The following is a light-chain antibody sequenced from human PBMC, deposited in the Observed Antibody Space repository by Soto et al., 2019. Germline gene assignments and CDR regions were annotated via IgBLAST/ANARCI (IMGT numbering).Light chain of an antibody. CDR2: WAS. Sequence: DIVMTQSPDSLAVSLGERATIICKSSQSVLYSSSNKNYLAWYQQKPGQPPKLLIYWASTRESGVPDRFSGSGSGTDFTLTISSLQAEDVAVYYCQQYYRTPPLFGPGTKVDIK. CDR1: QSVLYSSSNKNY. CDR3: QQYYRTPPL. J-gene: IGKJ3*01. V-gene: IGKV4-1*01.